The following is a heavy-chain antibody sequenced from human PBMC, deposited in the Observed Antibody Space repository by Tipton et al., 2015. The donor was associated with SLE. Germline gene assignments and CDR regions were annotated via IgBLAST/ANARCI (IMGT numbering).Heavy chain of an antibody. J-gene: IGHJ4*02. V-gene: IGHV4-39*07. Sequence: TLSLTCIVSGGSITTRSYYWGWIRQPPGKGLEWIASIYYNGSTYYNPSLKSRVTISVDTSKNQFSLKLSSVTAADTAVYYCARHDYNDYYLDYWGQGTLVTVSS. CDR3: ARHDYNDYYLDY. CDR2: IYYNGST. D-gene: IGHD4-11*01. CDR1: GGSITTRSYY.